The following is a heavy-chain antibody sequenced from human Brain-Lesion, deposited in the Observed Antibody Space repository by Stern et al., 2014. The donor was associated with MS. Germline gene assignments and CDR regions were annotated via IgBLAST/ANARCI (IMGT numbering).Heavy chain of an antibody. CDR2: IFPRDSNT. CDR1: GYLFDDYW. D-gene: IGHD5-12*01. CDR3: ARSPATPSGYDRFDY. J-gene: IGHJ4*02. Sequence: EVQLVQSGAEVKKPGESLKISCEASGYLFDDYWIGWVRQMSGRGLELVAIIFPRDSNTRYSPSVQGQVTISADKSISTAYLPWSGLKASDPAMYYCARSPATPSGYDRFDYWGQGALVTVSS. V-gene: IGHV5-51*03.